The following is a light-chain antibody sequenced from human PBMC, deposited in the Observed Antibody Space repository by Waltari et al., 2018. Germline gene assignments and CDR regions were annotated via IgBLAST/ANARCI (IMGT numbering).Light chain of an antibody. J-gene: IGLJ1*01. CDR1: DSDVGAYDF. V-gene: IGLV2-14*01. CDR2: EVS. CDR3: SSYTTSSAPGV. Sequence: QSALTQPASVSGSPGQSITISCSGTDSDVGAYDFVSWYQQHPGKAPPRIIYEVSNRPSGISNLFSASKSGNTASLTISGLQAEDEADYYCSSYTTSSAPGVFGTGTRVTVL.